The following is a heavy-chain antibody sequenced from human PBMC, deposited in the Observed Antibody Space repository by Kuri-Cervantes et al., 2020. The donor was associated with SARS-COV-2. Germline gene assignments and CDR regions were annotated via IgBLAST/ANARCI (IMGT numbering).Heavy chain of an antibody. CDR3: ARRSTSITIFGVVNINPFDY. CDR1: GGSISSSCYY. Sequence: SETLSLTCTVSGGSISSSCYYWGWIRQPPGKGLEWIGSIYYSGSAYYNPSLKSRVTISVDTSKNQFSLKLSSVTAADTAVYYCARRSTSITIFGVVNINPFDYWGQGTLVTVSS. CDR2: IYYSGSA. J-gene: IGHJ4*02. D-gene: IGHD3-3*01. V-gene: IGHV4-39*01.